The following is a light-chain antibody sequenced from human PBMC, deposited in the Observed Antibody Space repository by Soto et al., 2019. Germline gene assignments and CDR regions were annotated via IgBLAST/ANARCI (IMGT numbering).Light chain of an antibody. Sequence: DIQMTQSPSPLSASVGDRVTIACRASQSISSWLAWYQQKPGKAPKLLIYKASSLESGVPSRFSGSGSETEFTLTISSLQPDDFATYYCQQYNSYPWTFGQGTKVEIK. J-gene: IGKJ1*01. CDR3: QQYNSYPWT. CDR2: KAS. V-gene: IGKV1-5*03. CDR1: QSISSW.